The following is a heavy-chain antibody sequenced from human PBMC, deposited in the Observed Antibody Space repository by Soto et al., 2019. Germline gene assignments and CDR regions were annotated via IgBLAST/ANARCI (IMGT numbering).Heavy chain of an antibody. Sequence: EVQLVESGGGLVQPGGSLRLSCAASGFTFSSYDMHWVRQATGKGLEWVSAIGTAGDTYYPGSVKGRFTISRENAKNSLYLQMNSLRAGDTAVYYCARVGSGDHDFWSGYYDYWGQGTLVTVSS. J-gene: IGHJ4*02. D-gene: IGHD3-3*01. V-gene: IGHV3-13*01. CDR1: GFTFSSYD. CDR3: ARVGSGDHDFWSGYYDY. CDR2: IGTAGDT.